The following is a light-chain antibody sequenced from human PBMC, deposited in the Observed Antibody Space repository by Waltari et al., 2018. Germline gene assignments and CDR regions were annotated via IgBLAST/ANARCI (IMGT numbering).Light chain of an antibody. CDR2: EDT. Sequence: QSVLTQPPSVSAAPGQGVTISCSGGSPTIGNNYVSCYREFPGTAPKLLIYEDTGRPSGVPGRFSGSKSGTSATLDITGRQAGDEADYYCGTWDSSLSGAVFGGGTHLTVL. CDR1: SPTIGNNY. V-gene: IGLV1-51*02. CDR3: GTWDSSLSGAV. J-gene: IGLJ7*01.